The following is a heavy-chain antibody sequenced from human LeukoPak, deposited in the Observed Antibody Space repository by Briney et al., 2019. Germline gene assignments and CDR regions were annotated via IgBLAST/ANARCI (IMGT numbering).Heavy chain of an antibody. J-gene: IGHJ2*01. CDR3: AGYGEYWDWYFDL. CDR2: ICHSGTT. V-gene: IGHV4-4*02. Sequence: PSGTLSLTCAVSGDSISSSSWWTWVRQSPGKGLEWIGEICHSGTTNYNPSLKSRVTISVDKSKIQFSLKLSSVTAADTAVYFCAGYGEYWDWYFDLWGRGTPVTVSP. D-gene: IGHD4-17*01. CDR1: GDSISSSSW.